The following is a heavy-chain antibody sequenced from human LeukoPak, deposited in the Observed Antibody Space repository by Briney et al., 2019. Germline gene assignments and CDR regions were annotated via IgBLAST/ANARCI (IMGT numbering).Heavy chain of an antibody. D-gene: IGHD4-11*01. CDR2: VAKDGDHK. CDR3: AREHSHSNWFFDL. Sequence: PGGSLRLSCVASGFTFSDYGIQWVRQAPGKGLEWAAVVAKDGDHKVHSDSVSGRLSTSRDNSKNTAFLQMDSLRTEDAAVYFSAREHSHSNWFFDLWGPGTPVTVSS. V-gene: IGHV3-30*03. CDR1: GFTFSDYG. J-gene: IGHJ2*01.